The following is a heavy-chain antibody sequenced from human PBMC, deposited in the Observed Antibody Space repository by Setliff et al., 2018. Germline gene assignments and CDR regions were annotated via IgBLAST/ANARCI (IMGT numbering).Heavy chain of an antibody. Sequence: PSETLSLTCTVSGGSISSGGYYWSWIRQHPGKGLEWIGYIYYSGSTYYNPSLKSRVTISVDTSKNQFSLKLSSVTAADTAVYYCARDNDPGYRGYWGRFDYWGQRTLVTVSS. CDR2: IYYSGST. CDR1: GGSISSGGYY. V-gene: IGHV4-31*03. D-gene: IGHD3-16*02. J-gene: IGHJ4*02. CDR3: ARDNDPGYRGYWGRFDY.